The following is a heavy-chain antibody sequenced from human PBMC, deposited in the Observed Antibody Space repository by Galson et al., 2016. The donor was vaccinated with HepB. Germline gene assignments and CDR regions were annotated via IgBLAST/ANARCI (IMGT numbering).Heavy chain of an antibody. V-gene: IGHV1-24*01. CDR2: YDPEDGET. CDR1: GYTLTELS. Sequence: SVKVSCKVSGYTLTELSMHWVRQAPGKGLEWMGGYDPEDGETLYAQRFRGRLTMTEDTSTDTAYMELSSLRYEDTAVYYCTNRPGGELLLYDLDYWGQGTLLTVSS. D-gene: IGHD3-3*01. CDR3: TNRPGGELLLYDLDY. J-gene: IGHJ4*02.